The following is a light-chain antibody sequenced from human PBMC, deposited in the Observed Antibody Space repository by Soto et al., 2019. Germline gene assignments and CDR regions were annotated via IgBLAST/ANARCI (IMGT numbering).Light chain of an antibody. Sequence: DNVLTQSPGIVSLSPGDRATLSCRASQSVGSNFLAWYQQKPGQAPRLLIYAASSRATGVPARFSGSGSGTDFTLTISRLEPEDFVVYYCQQYGSSGTFGQGTKVDIK. CDR3: QQYGSSGT. V-gene: IGKV3-20*01. CDR1: QSVGSNF. CDR2: AAS. J-gene: IGKJ1*01.